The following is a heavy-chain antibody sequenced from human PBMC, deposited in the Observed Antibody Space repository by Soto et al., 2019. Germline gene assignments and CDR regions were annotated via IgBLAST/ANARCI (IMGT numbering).Heavy chain of an antibody. Sequence: ASVKVSCKASGGTFSSYAISWVRQAPGQGLEWMGGIIPIFGTANCAQKFQGRVTITADESTSTAYMELSSLRSEDTAVYYCARGITFGGVIVIYYFDYWGQGTLVTVSS. CDR1: GGTFSSYA. V-gene: IGHV1-69*13. CDR3: ARGITFGGVIVIYYFDY. D-gene: IGHD3-16*02. CDR2: IIPIFGTA. J-gene: IGHJ4*02.